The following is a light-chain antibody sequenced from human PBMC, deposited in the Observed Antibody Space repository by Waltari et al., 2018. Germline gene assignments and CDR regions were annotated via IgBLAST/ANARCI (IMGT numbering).Light chain of an antibody. CDR3: SSYMDTTALEL. CDR2: DVT. J-gene: IGLJ2*01. CDR1: SSDIGSYNY. Sequence: QSALTQPASVSGSPGQSITISCTGTSSDIGSYNYVSWYQQHPGKAPKLIIFDVTNRPSGVSNRFSGSKSGNTASLSISGLQGEDEADYDCSSYMDTTALELFGGGTSLTVL. V-gene: IGLV2-14*03.